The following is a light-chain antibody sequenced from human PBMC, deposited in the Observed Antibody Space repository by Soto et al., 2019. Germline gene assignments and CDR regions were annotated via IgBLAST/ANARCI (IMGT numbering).Light chain of an antibody. V-gene: IGKV2-28*01. CDR2: LGS. J-gene: IGKJ2*01. CDR1: QSLLHSNGYNS. CDR3: MQTRQTPYT. Sequence: DIVMTQSPLALPVTSGEPASISCRSSQSLLHSNGYNSLDWYLQKPGQSPQLLIYLGSIRASGVPDRFSGSGSDRDFILKISRVEAEDVGVYYCMQTRQTPYTFGQGTKLELK.